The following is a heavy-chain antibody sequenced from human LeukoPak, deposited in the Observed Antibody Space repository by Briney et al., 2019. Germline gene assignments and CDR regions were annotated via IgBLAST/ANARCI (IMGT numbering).Heavy chain of an antibody. D-gene: IGHD3-16*02. V-gene: IGHV1-18*01. CDR3: ARAESYYDYVWGNSRQYYFDY. Sequence: ASVKVSCKASGYTFTSYGISWVRQAPGQGLEWMGWISAYNGNTNYAQKLQGRVTMTTDTSTSTAYMELRSLRSDDTAVYYCARAESYYDYVWGNSRQYYFDYWGRGTLVTVSS. CDR2: ISAYNGNT. CDR1: GYTFTSYG. J-gene: IGHJ4*02.